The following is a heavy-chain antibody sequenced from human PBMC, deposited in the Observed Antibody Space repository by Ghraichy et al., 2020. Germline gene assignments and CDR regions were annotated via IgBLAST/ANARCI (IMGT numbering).Heavy chain of an antibody. CDR2: IYTSGST. D-gene: IGHD1-26*01. Sequence: SETLSLTCTVSGGSISSGSYYWSWIRQPAGKGLEWIGRIYTSGSTNYNPSLKSRVTMSVDTSKNQFSLKLSSVTAADTAVYYCARDREWELFDYWGQGTLVTVSS. J-gene: IGHJ4*02. CDR3: ARDREWELFDY. V-gene: IGHV4-61*02. CDR1: GGSISSGSYY.